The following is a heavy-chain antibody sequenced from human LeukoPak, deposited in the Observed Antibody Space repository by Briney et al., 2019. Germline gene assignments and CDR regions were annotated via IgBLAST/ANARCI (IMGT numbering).Heavy chain of an antibody. V-gene: IGHV3-48*01. J-gene: IGHJ5*02. D-gene: IGHD2/OR15-2a*01. CDR3: AREYCNDKSCSYNP. CDR2: ISSSSSDR. Sequence: QPGGSLRLSCAASGFTFSDYSMNWVRQATGKGLEWIAYISSSSSDRFFADSVKGRFTISRDNAENSLYLQMNSLRADDTAVYYCAREYCNDKSCSYNPWGQGTPVTVSS. CDR1: GFTFSDYS.